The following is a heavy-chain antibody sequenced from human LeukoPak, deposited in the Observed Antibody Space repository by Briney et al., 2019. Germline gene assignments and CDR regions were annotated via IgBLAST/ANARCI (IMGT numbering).Heavy chain of an antibody. J-gene: IGHJ4*02. Sequence: PGGSLRLSCAASGFTFSSYTMNWVRQAPGKGLEWVSSITSTGIYIYYADSVKGRFTISRDNAKNSPYLQMNSLRAEDTAVYYCVRGRVGYSSGWYDYWGQGTLVTVSS. CDR1: GFTFSSYT. D-gene: IGHD6-19*01. V-gene: IGHV3-21*01. CDR2: ITSTGIYI. CDR3: VRGRVGYSSGWYDY.